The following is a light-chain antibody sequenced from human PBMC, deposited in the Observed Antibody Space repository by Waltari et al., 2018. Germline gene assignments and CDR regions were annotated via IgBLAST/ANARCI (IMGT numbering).Light chain of an antibody. CDR3: QQYNNWQIT. V-gene: IGKV3-15*01. Sequence: DIVMTQSPLSLPVTPGEPASISCRASQSVGYNLAWFQQQPGQAPRLLIYGASTRATDIPDRFSGSGSGTAFTLTISSLQSEDFANYYCQQYNNWQITFGQGTRLDLK. CDR2: GAS. J-gene: IGKJ5*01. CDR1: QSVGYN.